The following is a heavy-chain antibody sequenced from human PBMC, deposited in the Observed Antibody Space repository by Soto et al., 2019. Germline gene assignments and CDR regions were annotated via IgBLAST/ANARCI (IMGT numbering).Heavy chain of an antibody. CDR2: IRKDGTVE. D-gene: IGHD3-16*02. V-gene: IGHV3-7*05. CDR3: ARDASDRDTTVYDGVFDV. CDR1: GFTFSNYW. J-gene: IGHJ3*01. Sequence: DVQLMESGGGLVQPGGSPRLSCEASGFTFSNYWMAWVRQTPGKGLQWVANIRKDGTVEHYLDSVEGRFSVSRDNARASLSLRMNCLRLEGTAVYYCARDASDRDTTVYDGVFDVWGQGTMVSVSS.